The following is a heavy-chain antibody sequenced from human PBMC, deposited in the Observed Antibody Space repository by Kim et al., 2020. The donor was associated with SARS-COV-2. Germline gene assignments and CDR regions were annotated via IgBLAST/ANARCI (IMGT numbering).Heavy chain of an antibody. Sequence: GRFTISRDNSKNTLYLQMNSLRAEDTAVYYCAKDRGHREYQLLSIGEFDYWGQGTLVTVSS. V-gene: IGHV3-30*02. CDR3: AKDRGHREYQLLSIGEFDY. J-gene: IGHJ4*02. D-gene: IGHD2-2*01.